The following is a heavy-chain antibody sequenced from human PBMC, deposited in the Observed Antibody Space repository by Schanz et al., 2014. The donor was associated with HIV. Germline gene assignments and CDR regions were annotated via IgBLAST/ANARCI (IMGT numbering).Heavy chain of an antibody. CDR1: GFTFSSYW. J-gene: IGHJ4*02. V-gene: IGHV3-30*18. CDR3: AKVGRIYSTTWIDY. CDR2: ISYDGSNE. D-gene: IGHD2-2*01. Sequence: VQLVESGGGLVQPGGSLRLSCAASGFTFSSYWMHWVRQAPGKGLVWVAVISYDGSNEYYGDSVKGRFTISRDNSKNTLYLQMNSLRREDTAVYYCAKVGRIYSTTWIDYWGQGTLVTVSS.